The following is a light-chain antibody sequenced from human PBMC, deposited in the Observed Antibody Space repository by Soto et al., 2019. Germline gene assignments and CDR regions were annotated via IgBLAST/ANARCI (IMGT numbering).Light chain of an antibody. CDR1: SSDVGSYNL. J-gene: IGLJ1*01. CDR3: CSYAGSSTYV. V-gene: IGLV2-23*01. CDR2: EGT. Sequence: QSALTQPASVSGSPGQSITISCTGTSSDVGSYNLVSWYQQHPGKAPMLMIYEGTKRPSGVSNRFSGSKSGNTASLTISGLQAGDEADYYCCSYAGSSTYVFGTGTKLTVL.